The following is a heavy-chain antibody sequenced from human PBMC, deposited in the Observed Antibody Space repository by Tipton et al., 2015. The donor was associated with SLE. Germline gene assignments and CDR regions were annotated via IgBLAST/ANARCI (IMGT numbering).Heavy chain of an antibody. D-gene: IGHD3-16*01. V-gene: IGHV4-34*01. CDR3: ARVTGIGLGTWYFDL. J-gene: IGHJ2*01. CDR1: GGSFSSYY. Sequence: TLSLTCAVYGGSFSSYYWSWIRQPPGKGLEWIGEINHSGSTNYNPSLKSRVTISVDTSKNQFSLNLSSVTAADTAVYYCARVTGIGLGTWYFDLWGRGTLVTVSS. CDR2: INHSGST.